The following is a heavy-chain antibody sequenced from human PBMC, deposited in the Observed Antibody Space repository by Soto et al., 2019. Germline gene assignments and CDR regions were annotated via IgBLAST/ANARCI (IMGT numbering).Heavy chain of an antibody. Sequence: LSETLSLTCSVSGYSVSSSDYYWAWIRQPPGKGLEWIGSMFYSGLTYYNPSLKSRVTLFVDTSKNQFSVRLNSVTAADTAVYYYAPLSVSLSGPYGIHVWGQGTTVTVSS. CDR3: APLSVSLSGPYGIHV. D-gene: IGHD2-15*01. CDR1: GYSVSSSDYY. V-gene: IGHV4-39*01. J-gene: IGHJ6*02. CDR2: MFYSGLT.